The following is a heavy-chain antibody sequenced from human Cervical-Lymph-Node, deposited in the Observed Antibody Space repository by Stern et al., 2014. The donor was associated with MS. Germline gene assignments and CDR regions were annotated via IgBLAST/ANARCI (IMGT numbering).Heavy chain of an antibody. Sequence: VQLVESGAEMKKPGESLKISCKGSGYSFSSYWIGWVRQMPGKGLEWMGIIYPGASDTRYSPSFQGQVTISADKSIRTAYLQWSSLKASDTAMYYCARFTTGSYYYFDLWGRGTLVTVSS. CDR1: GYSFSSYW. J-gene: IGHJ2*01. V-gene: IGHV5-51*01. CDR2: IYPGASDT. CDR3: ARFTTGSYYYFDL. D-gene: IGHD3-22*01.